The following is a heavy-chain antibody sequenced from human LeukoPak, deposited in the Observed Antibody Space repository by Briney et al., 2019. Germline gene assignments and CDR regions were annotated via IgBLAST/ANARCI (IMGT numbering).Heavy chain of an antibody. D-gene: IGHD5-18*01. CDR3: ANGQLWTPSH. J-gene: IGHJ4*02. CDR1: GFTFSNYA. CDR2: IGGRGTNT. V-gene: IGHV3-23*01. Sequence: PGGSLRLSCAGSGFTFSNYAMIWVRQAPRRGLEWVLAIGGRGTNTFYADSVKGRFTISRDNSKNTLYLQMNSLRAEDTAVYYCANGQLWTPSHWGQGALVTVSS.